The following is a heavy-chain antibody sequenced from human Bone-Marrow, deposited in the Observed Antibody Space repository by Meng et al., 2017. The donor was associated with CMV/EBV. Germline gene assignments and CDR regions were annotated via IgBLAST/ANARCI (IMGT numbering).Heavy chain of an antibody. CDR3: ARGGLARPIYYYYGMDV. J-gene: IGHJ6*02. D-gene: IGHD6-6*01. Sequence: SQTLSLTCAISADSVSSNSAAWNWIRQSPSRGLEWLGRTYYRSKWYNDYAVSVKSRITINPDTSKNQFSLQLNSVTPEDTAVYYCARGGLARPIYYYYGMDVCGQGTTVTVSS. CDR1: ADSVSSNSAA. V-gene: IGHV6-1*01. CDR2: TYYRSKWYN.